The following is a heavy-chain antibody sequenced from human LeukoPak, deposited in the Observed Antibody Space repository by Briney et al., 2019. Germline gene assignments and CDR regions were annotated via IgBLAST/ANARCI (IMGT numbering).Heavy chain of an antibody. CDR2: IYTSGST. CDR3: ARGRAHDSSGIPLDY. D-gene: IGHD3-22*01. J-gene: IGHJ4*02. CDR1: GGSISSYY. V-gene: IGHV4-4*07. Sequence: PSETLSLTCTVSGGSISSYYWSWIRQPAGKGLEWIGRIYTSGSTNYNPSLKSRVTISVDTSKNQFSLKLSSVTAADTAVYYCARGRAHDSSGIPLDYWGQGTLVTVSS.